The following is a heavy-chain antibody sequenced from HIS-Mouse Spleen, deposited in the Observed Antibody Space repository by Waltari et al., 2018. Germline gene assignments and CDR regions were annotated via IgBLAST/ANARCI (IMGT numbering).Heavy chain of an antibody. CDR1: GGSFSGYY. CDR3: ARAPRDGYNSYFDY. Sequence: QVQLQQWGAGLLKPSETLSLTCAVYGGSFSGYYWSWIRQPPGKGLEWIGEINHSGSTNYNPSLKSRVTISVDTSKNQFSLKLSSVTAADTAVYYCARAPRDGYNSYFDYWGQGTLVTVSS. CDR2: INHSGST. J-gene: IGHJ4*02. V-gene: IGHV4-34*01. D-gene: IGHD5-12*01.